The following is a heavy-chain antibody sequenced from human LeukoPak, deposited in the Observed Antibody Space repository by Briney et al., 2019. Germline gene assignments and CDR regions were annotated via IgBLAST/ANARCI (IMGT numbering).Heavy chain of an antibody. D-gene: IGHD3-9*01. J-gene: IGHJ3*02. Sequence: PGRSLRLPCAASGFTFRSYGIHWVRQAPGKGLEWMAVIWYDGSSKDDGDSVKGRFTISRDNSKNTLYLQMNSLRAEDTAVYYCAHSSNLGILTGYYVGAFDIWGQGTMVTVSS. CDR2: IWYDGSSK. CDR1: GFTFRSYG. CDR3: AHSSNLGILTGYYVGAFDI. V-gene: IGHV3-33*01.